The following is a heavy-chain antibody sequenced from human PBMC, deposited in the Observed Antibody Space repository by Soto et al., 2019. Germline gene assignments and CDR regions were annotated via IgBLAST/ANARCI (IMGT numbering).Heavy chain of an antibody. CDR3: SGYYSYAFDI. CDR1: GCTFSYFA. Sequence: GRSMILSCAASGCTFSYFAMIWIRQAPGKGLEWVSAITSSGSTIYNADSVKGRFTISRDNAKNSLYLQMNSLRAEDTAVYYCSGYYSYAFDIWGQGTMVTVSS. D-gene: IGHD3-22*01. CDR2: ITSSGSTI. J-gene: IGHJ3*02. V-gene: IGHV3-11*01.